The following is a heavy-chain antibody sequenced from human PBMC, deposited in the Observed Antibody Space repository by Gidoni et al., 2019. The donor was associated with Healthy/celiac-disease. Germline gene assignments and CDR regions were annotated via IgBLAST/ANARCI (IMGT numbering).Heavy chain of an antibody. CDR2: IYPGDSDT. J-gene: IGHJ3*02. Sequence: EVQLVQSGAEVKKPGESLQISCKGSEYSFPSYWIGWVRQMPGKGLEWMGIIYPGDSDTRYSPSFQGQVTISADKSISTAYLQWSSLKASDTAMYYCASPYCSSTSCSDAFDIWGQGTMVTVSS. CDR3: ASPYCSSTSCSDAFDI. CDR1: EYSFPSYW. V-gene: IGHV5-51*01. D-gene: IGHD2-2*01.